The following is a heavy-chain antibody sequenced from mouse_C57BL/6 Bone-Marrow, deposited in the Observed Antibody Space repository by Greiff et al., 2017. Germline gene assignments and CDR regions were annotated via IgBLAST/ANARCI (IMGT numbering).Heavy chain of an antibody. V-gene: IGHV1-81*01. J-gene: IGHJ3*01. CDR1: GYTFTSYG. D-gene: IGHD2-3*01. CDR3: ARSGMIEGAWFAY. CDR2: IYPRSGNT. Sequence: QVQLKESGAELARPGASVKLSCKASGYTFTSYGISWVKQRTGQGLAWTGAIYPRSGNTYYTEKFKGKATLTADTSSSTAYMELRSLTSEYSAVYFCARSGMIEGAWFAYWGQGPLVTVSA.